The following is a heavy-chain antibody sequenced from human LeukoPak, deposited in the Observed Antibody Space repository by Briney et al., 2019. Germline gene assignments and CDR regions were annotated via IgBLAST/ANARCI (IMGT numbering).Heavy chain of an antibody. Sequence: ASVKVSCKASGYTFTSYDINWVRQATGHGLEWMGWMNPNSGNTGYAQKLQGRGTITRNTSISTAYMELSSLRSEDTAVYYCARDRGCTNGVCYRDYYYYYMDVWGKGTTVTVSS. CDR1: GYTFTSYD. CDR2: MNPNSGNT. V-gene: IGHV1-8*03. CDR3: ARDRGCTNGVCYRDYYYYYMDV. D-gene: IGHD2-8*01. J-gene: IGHJ6*03.